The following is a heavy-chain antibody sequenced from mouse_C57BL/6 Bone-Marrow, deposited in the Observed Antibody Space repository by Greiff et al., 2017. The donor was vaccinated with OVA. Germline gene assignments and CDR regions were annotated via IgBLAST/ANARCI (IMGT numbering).Heavy chain of an antibody. Sequence: QVQLQQSGSELRSPGSSVKLSCKDFDSEVFPMAYLGWVRKKPGHGFEWIGGILPSIGRTNYGEKFEDKATLDADTLSNTAYLELNSLTSEDSAIYYCARWGDGYFHYWGQGTTLTVSS. CDR3: ARWGDGYFHY. V-gene: IGHV15-2*01. CDR1: DSEVFPMAY. D-gene: IGHD2-3*01. CDR2: ILPSIGRT. J-gene: IGHJ2*01.